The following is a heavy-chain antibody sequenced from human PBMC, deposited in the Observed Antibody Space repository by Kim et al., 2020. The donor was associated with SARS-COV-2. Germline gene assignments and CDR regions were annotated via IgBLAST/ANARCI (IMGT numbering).Heavy chain of an antibody. V-gene: IGHV3-33*01. J-gene: IGHJ6*02. Sequence: GGSLRLSCAASGFTFSSYGMHWVRQAPGKGLEWVAVIWYDGSNKYYADSVKGRFTISRDNSKNTLYLQMNSLRAEDTAVYYCARDPPAGSHDYDFRGGMDVWGQGTTVTVSS. D-gene: IGHD3-3*01. CDR3: ARDPPAGSHDYDFRGGMDV. CDR1: GFTFSSYG. CDR2: IWYDGSNK.